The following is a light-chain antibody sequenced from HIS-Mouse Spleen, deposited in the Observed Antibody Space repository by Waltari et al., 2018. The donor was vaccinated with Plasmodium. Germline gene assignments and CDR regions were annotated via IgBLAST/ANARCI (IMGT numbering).Light chain of an antibody. V-gene: IGKV1-39*01. CDR1: KSIISY. Sequence: DIQMTQSPSSLSASVVDRVTITGRASKSIISYLNWNQQKPGKAPKLLIYAASSLQSGVPSRFSGSGSGTDFTLTISSLQPEYFATYYCQQSYSTWTFGQGTKVEIK. CDR3: QQSYSTWT. CDR2: AAS. J-gene: IGKJ1*01.